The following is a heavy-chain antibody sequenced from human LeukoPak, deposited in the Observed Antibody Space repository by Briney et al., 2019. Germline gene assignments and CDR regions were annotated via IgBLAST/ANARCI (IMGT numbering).Heavy chain of an antibody. CDR1: GGSISSYY. D-gene: IGHD6-13*01. Sequence: SETLSLTCTVSGGSISSYYWSWIRHPPGKGLEGIGYIYYSGSTNYNPSLKSRVTISVDTSKNQFSLKLSSVTAADTAVYYCARRSSIAAAGYFDYWGQGTLVTVSS. V-gene: IGHV4-59*01. CDR3: ARRSSIAAAGYFDY. J-gene: IGHJ4*02. CDR2: IYYSGST.